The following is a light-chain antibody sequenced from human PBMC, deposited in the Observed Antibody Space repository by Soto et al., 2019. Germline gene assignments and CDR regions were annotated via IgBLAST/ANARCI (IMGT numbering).Light chain of an antibody. V-gene: IGLV1-44*01. Sequence: QSVLTQPPSASGTPGQRITISCSGSSSNIGSHTVNWHQQVPGTAPKLLIYSNNERPSGVPDRFSGSKSGTSASLAISGLQSGAEADYYCAAWYDSLNGVIFGGGTKLTV. CDR1: SSNIGSHT. CDR3: AAWYDSLNGVI. CDR2: SNN. J-gene: IGLJ2*01.